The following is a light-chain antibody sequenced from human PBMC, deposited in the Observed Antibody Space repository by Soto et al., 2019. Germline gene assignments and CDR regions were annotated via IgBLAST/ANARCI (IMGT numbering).Light chain of an antibody. CDR1: SSNIGSNT. Sequence: QSVLTQPPSASGTPGQRVTISCSGSSSNIGSNTVNWYQHLPGTATKLLIYSNNQRPSGVPDRFSGSKSGTSASLAISGLQSEDEADYYCAAWDDSLNGPGVVFGGGTKLTVL. V-gene: IGLV1-44*01. CDR2: SNN. CDR3: AAWDDSLNGPGVV. J-gene: IGLJ2*01.